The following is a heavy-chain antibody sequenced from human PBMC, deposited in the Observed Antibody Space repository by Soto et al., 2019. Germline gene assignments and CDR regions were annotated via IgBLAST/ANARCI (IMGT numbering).Heavy chain of an antibody. CDR2: IWYDGSIK. V-gene: IGHV3-33*08. CDR3: PRAFSPGVAGRLFDF. J-gene: IGHJ4*02. CDR1: GFTFSSYG. Sequence: GGSLRLSCVASGFTFSSYGMHWVRQAPGKGLEWLAVIWYDGSIKYYADSVKGRFTISRDDSKNTLYLQMDGLRVEDSAIYYCPRAFSPGVAGRLFDFWGLGTPVTVSS. D-gene: IGHD6-19*01.